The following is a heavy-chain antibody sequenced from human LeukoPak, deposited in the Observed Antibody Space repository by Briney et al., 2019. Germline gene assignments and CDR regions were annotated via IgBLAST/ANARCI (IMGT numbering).Heavy chain of an antibody. Sequence: GASVKVSCKASGYTFTSYGISWVRQAPGQGLEWMGWISAYTGNTNYAEKLQDRATVTTDTSTDTAYMEVRSLRSDDTAVYYCARLHCSGGNCYSHFDYWGQGTLVTVSS. V-gene: IGHV1-18*01. CDR1: GYTFTSYG. CDR2: ISAYTGNT. J-gene: IGHJ4*02. CDR3: ARLHCSGGNCYSHFDY. D-gene: IGHD2-15*01.